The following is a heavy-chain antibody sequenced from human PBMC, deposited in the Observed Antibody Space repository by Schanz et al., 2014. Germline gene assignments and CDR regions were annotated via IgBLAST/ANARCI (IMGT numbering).Heavy chain of an antibody. Sequence: EVQLVESGGGLVQPGGSLRLSCGGSGFTFNSYAMSWVRQAPGKGLEWVSALSGSGGSTYYADSVKGRFTISRDNSKNTLYLQMNSLRAEDTAVYYCAKDPSHGDYDYYFDYWGQGTLVTVSS. V-gene: IGHV3-23*04. CDR1: GFTFNSYA. CDR3: AKDPSHGDYDYYFDY. J-gene: IGHJ4*02. CDR2: LSGSGGST. D-gene: IGHD3-22*01.